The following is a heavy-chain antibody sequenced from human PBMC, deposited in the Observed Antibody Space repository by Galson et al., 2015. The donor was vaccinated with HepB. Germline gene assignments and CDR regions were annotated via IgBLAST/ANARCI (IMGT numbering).Heavy chain of an antibody. CDR3: ARHRRNYPRYYYYYYMDV. J-gene: IGHJ6*03. CDR2: IYYSGST. CDR1: GFTFSSYS. D-gene: IGHD4-11*01. Sequence: LRLSCAASGFTFSSYSMNWVRQAPGKGLEWIGYIYYSGSTNYNPSLKSRVTISVDTSKNQFSLKLSSVTAADTAVYYCARHRRNYPRYYYYYYMDVWGKGTTVTVSS. V-gene: IGHV4-59*08.